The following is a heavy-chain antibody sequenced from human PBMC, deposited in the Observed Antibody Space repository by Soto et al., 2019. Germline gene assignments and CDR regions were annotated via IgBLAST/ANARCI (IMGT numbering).Heavy chain of an antibody. J-gene: IGHJ6*02. V-gene: IGHV1-2*02. CDR1: GYTFTGYY. Sequence: GASVKVSCKASGYTFTGYYMHWVRQAPGQGLEWMGWINPNSGGTNYAQKFQGRVTMTRDTSISTAYMELSRLRSDDTAVYYCAGENRYYDSSGYRPVYYYYGMDVWGQGTTVTVSS. CDR3: AGENRYYDSSGYRPVYYYYGMDV. CDR2: INPNSGGT. D-gene: IGHD3-22*01.